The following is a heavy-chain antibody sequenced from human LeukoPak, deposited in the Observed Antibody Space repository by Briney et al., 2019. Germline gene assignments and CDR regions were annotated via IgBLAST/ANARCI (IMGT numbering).Heavy chain of an antibody. V-gene: IGHV1-69*01. CDR2: IIPIFGTA. J-gene: IGHJ5*02. Sequence: SVKVSCKASGGTFSSYAISWVRQAPGQGLEWMGGIIPIFGTANYAQKFQGRVTITADESTSTAYMELSSLRSEDTAVYYCAREWKGFGEFHILNWFDPWGQGTLVTVSS. CDR3: AREWKGFGEFHILNWFDP. D-gene: IGHD3-10*01. CDR1: GGTFSSYA.